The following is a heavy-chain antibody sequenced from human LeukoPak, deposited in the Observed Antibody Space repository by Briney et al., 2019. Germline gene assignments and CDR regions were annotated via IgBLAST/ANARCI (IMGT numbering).Heavy chain of an antibody. V-gene: IGHV4-39*07. CDR3: ARVIPDYYDTSNYSGFFDY. J-gene: IGHJ4*02. CDR1: GGPISSSSYY. D-gene: IGHD3-22*01. CDR2: INHSGST. Sequence: PSETLSLTCTVSGGPISSSSYYWGWIRQPPGKGLEWIGEINHSGSTNYNPSLKSRVTISVDTSKNQFSLKLTSVSAADTAVYYCARVIPDYYDTSNYSGFFDYWGQGTLVTVSS.